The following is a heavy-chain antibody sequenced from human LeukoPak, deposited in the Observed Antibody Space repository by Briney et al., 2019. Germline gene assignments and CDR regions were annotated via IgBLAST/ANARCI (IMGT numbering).Heavy chain of an antibody. D-gene: IGHD6-6*01. Sequence: SETLSLTCTVSGGSISSSSYFWGWIRLPPGKGLEWIGTIYFSGSTYYNPSLKSRVTISVDTSKNQFSLKLSSVTAADTAVYYCAREKYSPGAVDYWGQGSLVTVSS. J-gene: IGHJ4*02. V-gene: IGHV4-39*01. CDR2: IYFSGST. CDR3: AREKYSPGAVDY. CDR1: GGSISSSSYF.